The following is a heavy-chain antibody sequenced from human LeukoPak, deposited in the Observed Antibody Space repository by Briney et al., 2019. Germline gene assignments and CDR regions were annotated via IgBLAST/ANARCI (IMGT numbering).Heavy chain of an antibody. V-gene: IGHV1-69*13. J-gene: IGHJ4*02. D-gene: IGHD3-22*01. CDR1: GGTFSSYA. Sequence: ASVKVSCKASGGTFSSYAISWVRQAPGQGLEWMGGIIPIFGTANYAQKFQGRVTITADESTSTAYMELSSQRSEDTAVYYCARDGYYDSSGPEENHYFDYWGQGTLVTVSS. CDR3: ARDGYYDSSGPEENHYFDY. CDR2: IIPIFGTA.